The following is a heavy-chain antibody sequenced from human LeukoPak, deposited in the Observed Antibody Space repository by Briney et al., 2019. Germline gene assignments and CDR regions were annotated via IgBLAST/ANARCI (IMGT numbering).Heavy chain of an antibody. Sequence: ASVKVSCKVSGNTLTEVSMHWVRQAPGKELQWIGGFYPANGGKIYAQQFQGRVTMTEDTSTDTAYMELNSLRSEDTAVYYYVAEGCSGGICYPYFDLWGRGTLVIVSS. CDR2: FYPANGGK. CDR1: GNTLTEVS. V-gene: IGHV1-24*01. J-gene: IGHJ2*01. D-gene: IGHD2-15*01. CDR3: VAEGCSGGICYPYFDL.